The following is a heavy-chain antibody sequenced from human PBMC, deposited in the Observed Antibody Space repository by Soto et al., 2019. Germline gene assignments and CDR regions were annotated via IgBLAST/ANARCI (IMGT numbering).Heavy chain of an antibody. D-gene: IGHD2-2*01. CDR3: ARDAGGWYQLLSPWFDP. J-gene: IGHJ5*02. Sequence: SETLSLTCTVSGGSISSDYSYWGWIRQPPGKGLEWIGSISIYYGGRPSYNPSHKSRVTISVDTSKNQFSLRLSSVTAADTAVYYCARDAGGWYQLLSPWFDPWGQGTLVTVSS. V-gene: IGHV4-39*07. CDR2: SIYYGGRP. CDR1: GGSISSDYSY.